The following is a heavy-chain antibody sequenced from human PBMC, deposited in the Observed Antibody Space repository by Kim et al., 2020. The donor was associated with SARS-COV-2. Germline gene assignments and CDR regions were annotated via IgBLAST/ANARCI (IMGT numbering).Heavy chain of an antibody. D-gene: IGHD1-1*01. J-gene: IGHJ4*02. CDR3: AKSDAEAVTWYDGDV. V-gene: IGHV3-20*03. Sequence: DAVKGLFTISRDNAKKSVYLQMNSLTVEDTALYYCAKSDAEAVTWYDGDVWGQGTRVTVSS.